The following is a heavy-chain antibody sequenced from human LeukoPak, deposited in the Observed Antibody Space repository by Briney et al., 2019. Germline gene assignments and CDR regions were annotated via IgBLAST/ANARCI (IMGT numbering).Heavy chain of an antibody. CDR1: GFTFSSYA. Sequence: PGGSLRLSCAASGFTFSSYAMHWVRQAPGKGLEWVAVISYDGSNKYYADSVKGRFTISRDNSKNTLYLQMNSLRAEDTAVYYCARDLGVRFLEWLLYNYYYGMDVWGQGTTVTVSS. D-gene: IGHD3-3*01. V-gene: IGHV3-30*04. CDR3: ARDLGVRFLEWLLYNYYYGMDV. CDR2: ISYDGSNK. J-gene: IGHJ6*02.